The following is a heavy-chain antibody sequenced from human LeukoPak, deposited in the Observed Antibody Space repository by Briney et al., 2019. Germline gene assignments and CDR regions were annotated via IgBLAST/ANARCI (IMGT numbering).Heavy chain of an antibody. CDR1: GYYFTAYW. CDR3: AKHTSAYWDAFDI. Sequence: GESLKISCKASGYYFTAYWIGWVRQMPGKGLEWMGIIYPGNSDTRYSPSFQGQVTISVDKSITTAYLQWSSLEASDTAMYYCAKHTSAYWDAFDIWGQGTMVTVSS. D-gene: IGHD3-16*01. CDR2: IYPGNSDT. J-gene: IGHJ3*02. V-gene: IGHV5-51*01.